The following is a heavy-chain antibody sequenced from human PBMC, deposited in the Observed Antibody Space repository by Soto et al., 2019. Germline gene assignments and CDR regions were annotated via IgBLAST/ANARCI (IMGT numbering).Heavy chain of an antibody. J-gene: IGHJ6*02. CDR1: GVTVNSNY. CDR2: TNTGGTT. Sequence: EVQVLATGGGLIQPGGSLRLSCAAYGVTVNSNYMSWVRQAPGEWLQWVSITNTGGTTYYADSVKGRFTVSRDNSKNTLDLQMNRLRAEDTAVYYCAKGDGFNFAVWGQGTTVSVSS. CDR3: AKGDGFNFAV. D-gene: IGHD1-26*01. V-gene: IGHV3-53*02.